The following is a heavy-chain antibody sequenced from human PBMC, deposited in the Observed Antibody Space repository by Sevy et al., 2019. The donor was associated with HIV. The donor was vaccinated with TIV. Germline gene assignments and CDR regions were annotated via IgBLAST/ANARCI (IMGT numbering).Heavy chain of an antibody. CDR3: VRDRATSATGTLFDY. V-gene: IGHV3-23*01. Sequence: GGSLRLSCAASGFTSSSYAMNWVRQPPGRGLEWVSTLSDSGVSTYYADSVKGRFAISRDNSKNILYLQMNSLRAEDTAVYYCVRDRATSATGTLFDYWGQGTLVTVSS. CDR1: GFTSSSYA. D-gene: IGHD3-9*01. CDR2: LSDSGVST. J-gene: IGHJ4*02.